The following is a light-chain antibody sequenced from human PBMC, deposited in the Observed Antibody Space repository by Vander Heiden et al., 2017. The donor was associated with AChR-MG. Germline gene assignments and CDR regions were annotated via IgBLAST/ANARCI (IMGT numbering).Light chain of an antibody. V-gene: IGKV1-33*01. J-gene: IGKJ5*01. CDR2: DAS. CDR3: QRYDTLPFT. CDR1: QDISNY. Sequence: DIQMTQSPSSLSASVGDRVTITCQASQDISNYLNWYQQKPGKAPKLLIYDASNLSAVVPRWIGRSGSRAVFTFTISSQQPEFIATYYYQRYDTLPFTFGQGTRLEIK.